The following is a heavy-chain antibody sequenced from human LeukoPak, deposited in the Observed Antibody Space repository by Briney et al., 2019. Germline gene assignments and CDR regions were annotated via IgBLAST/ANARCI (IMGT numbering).Heavy chain of an antibody. CDR1: GFTFSSYA. Sequence: GGSLRLSCAAPGFTFSSYAMSWVRQAPGEGLEWVSVIYSGGSTYYADSVKGRFTISRDNSKNTLYLQMNSLRAEDTAVYYCARDLQGHRWYYYGMDVWGQGTTVTVSS. J-gene: IGHJ6*02. CDR2: IYSGGST. CDR3: ARDLQGHRWYYYGMDV. V-gene: IGHV3-53*01. D-gene: IGHD4-23*01.